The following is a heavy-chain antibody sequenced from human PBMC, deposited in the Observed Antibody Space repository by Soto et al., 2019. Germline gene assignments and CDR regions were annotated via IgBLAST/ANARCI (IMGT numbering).Heavy chain of an antibody. V-gene: IGHV2-26*01. D-gene: IGHD2-15*01. CDR2: IFANDEK. CDR3: ARKAGSSGSCYFDF. CDR1: GFSLSDVKLG. Sequence: QVTLTESGPVLVKPTETLTVTCTVSGFSLSDVKLGVSWIRQPPGKALEWLAHIFANDEKSYSTSLRSRLTISKDTSKSQVVLTVTNMDPVDTATYFCARKAGSSGSCYFDFWGQGTLVIVSS. J-gene: IGHJ4*02.